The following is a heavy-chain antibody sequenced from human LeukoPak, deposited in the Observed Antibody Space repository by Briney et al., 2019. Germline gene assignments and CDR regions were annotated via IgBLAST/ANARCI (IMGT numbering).Heavy chain of an antibody. CDR1: GFTFSNYA. Sequence: SGGSLRLSCAASGFTFSNYAMSWVRQAPGKGLEWVSAISGSGGSTYYADSVKGRFTISRDNSKNTLYLQMNSLRAEDTAVYYCARDVDYANPRHDYWGQGTLVTVSS. V-gene: IGHV3-23*01. CDR3: ARDVDYANPRHDY. J-gene: IGHJ4*02. D-gene: IGHD4/OR15-4a*01. CDR2: ISGSGGST.